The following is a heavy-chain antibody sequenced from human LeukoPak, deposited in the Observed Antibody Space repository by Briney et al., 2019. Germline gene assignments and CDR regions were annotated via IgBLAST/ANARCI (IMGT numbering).Heavy chain of an antibody. D-gene: IGHD2-2*01. CDR2: TYYRSKWYN. CDR1: GDSVSSNSAR. CDR3: ARSPNYAFKP. V-gene: IGHV6-1*01. Sequence: SQTLSLTCAISGDSVSSNSARWHWIRQSPSRGLEWLGKTYYRSKWYNDYAVYVKSRITIIPDTSKNQFSLQLNSVTPEDTAVYFCARSPNYAFKPWGQGTLVTVSA. J-gene: IGHJ5*02.